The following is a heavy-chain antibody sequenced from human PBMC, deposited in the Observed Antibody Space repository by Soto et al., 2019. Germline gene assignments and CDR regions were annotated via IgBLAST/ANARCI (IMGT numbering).Heavy chain of an antibody. V-gene: IGHV3-21*01. Sequence: PGGSLRLSCAASGFTFSTYSMNWVRQAPGKGLEWVSSISSSGSYIYYADSVKGRFTISRDNAKNSLYLQMNSLRAEDTAVYYCACSPYYYDSSLPGTWGQGTLVTVSS. CDR3: ACSPYYYDSSLPGT. CDR2: ISSSGSYI. CDR1: GFTFSTYS. D-gene: IGHD3-22*01. J-gene: IGHJ4*02.